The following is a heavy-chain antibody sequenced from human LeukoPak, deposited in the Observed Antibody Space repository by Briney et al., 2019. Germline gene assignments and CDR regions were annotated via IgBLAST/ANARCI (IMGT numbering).Heavy chain of an antibody. CDR3: ARGDNSGWYFFDY. J-gene: IGHJ4*02. Sequence: GESLQISCKASGSSFTDHWIGWVRQLPGKGLEWMGIIYPGDSDTRYSPSFQGQVTISADKSISTAYLQWSTLQAPDTTMYYCARGDNSGWYFFDYWGQGTLVTVSS. CDR1: GSSFTDHW. CDR2: IYPGDSDT. D-gene: IGHD6-19*01. V-gene: IGHV5-51*01.